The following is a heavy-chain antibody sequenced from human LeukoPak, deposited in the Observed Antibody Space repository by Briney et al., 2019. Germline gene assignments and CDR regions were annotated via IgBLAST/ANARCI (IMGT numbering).Heavy chain of an antibody. J-gene: IGHJ4*02. CDR2: ISGSGGST. CDR1: GIPFSNHS. Sequence: GSLRPSCAAPGIPFSNHSIGLGRPAPREGVGWVSAISGSGGSTYYADSVKGRFTISRENAKNTLYLQMSSLRAEDTAVYFCVRDGDDFNFDYWGQGSLVTVSS. CDR3: VRDGDDFNFDY. D-gene: IGHD5-24*01. V-gene: IGHV3-23*01.